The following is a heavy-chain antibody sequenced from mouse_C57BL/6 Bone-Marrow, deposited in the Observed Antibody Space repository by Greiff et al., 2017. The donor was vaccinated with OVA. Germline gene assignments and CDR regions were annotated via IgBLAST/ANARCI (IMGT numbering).Heavy chain of an antibody. V-gene: IGHV1-53*01. CDR2: INPSNGGT. CDR1: GYTFTSYW. J-gene: IGHJ1*03. D-gene: IGHD1-1*01. Sequence: VKLQQPGTELVKPGASVKLSCKASGYTFTSYWMHWVKQRPGPGLEWIGNINPSNGGTNYNEKFKSKATLTVDKSSSTAYMQLSSLTSEDSAVYYCARYSSYCWYFDVWGTGTTVTVSS. CDR3: ARYSSYCWYFDV.